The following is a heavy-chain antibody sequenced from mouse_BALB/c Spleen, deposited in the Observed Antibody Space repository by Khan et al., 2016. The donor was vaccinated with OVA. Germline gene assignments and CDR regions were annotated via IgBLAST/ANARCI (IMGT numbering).Heavy chain of an antibody. CDR2: INPHIGET. CDR1: GYSFTGYF. J-gene: IGHJ2*01. CDR3: ARIHRSDFDY. V-gene: IGHV1-20*02. Sequence: VQLQQSGPELVKPGASVKISCKASGYSFTGYFMNWVMQSHGKSLEWIGRINPHIGETFYNQKFKGKATLTVDESSSTAHMEHRSLPSDASAVYCGARIHRSDFDYWGQGTTLTVSS. D-gene: IGHD1-1*01.